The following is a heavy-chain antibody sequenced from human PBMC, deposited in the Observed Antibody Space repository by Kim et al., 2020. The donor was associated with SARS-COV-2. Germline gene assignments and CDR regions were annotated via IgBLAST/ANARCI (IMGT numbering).Heavy chain of an antibody. CDR1: GGSISSSSYY. Sequence: SETLSLTCSVSGGSISSSSYYWGWIRQPPVKGLEWIGHLYYSGSTYYNPSLKSRVTISVDTSKNHFSLKLSSVTGADRAVYYCARGRSNWYVGPSCFDYWGQGTPVSVSS. D-gene: IGHD6-13*01. CDR3: ARGRSNWYVGPSCFDY. CDR2: LYYSGST. J-gene: IGHJ4*02. V-gene: IGHV4-39*02.